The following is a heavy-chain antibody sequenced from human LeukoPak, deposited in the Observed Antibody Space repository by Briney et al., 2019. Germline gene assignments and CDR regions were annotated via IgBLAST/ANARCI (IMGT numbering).Heavy chain of an antibody. CDR1: GFTFSNYW. CDR2: IKQDGSEK. J-gene: IGHJ4*02. V-gene: IGHV3-7*01. D-gene: IGHD3-9*01. CDR3: ARTVSAYFFDY. Sequence: GGSLRLSCAASGFTFSNYWMSWVRQAPGKGLEWVANIKQDGSEKYYVDSVKGRFTISRDNAKNPLYLQMNSLRAEDTAVYYCARTVSAYFFDYWGQGTLVTVSS.